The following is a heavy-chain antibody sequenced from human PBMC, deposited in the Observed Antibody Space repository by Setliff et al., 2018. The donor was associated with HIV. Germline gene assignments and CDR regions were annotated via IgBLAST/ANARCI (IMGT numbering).Heavy chain of an antibody. CDR3: ARPLTTSYNFWGDAFAI. CDR1: GDSINIDNYY. Sequence: PSETLSLTCTVSGDSINIDNYYWNWIRQPAGKGLEWIGHIYTGGSTNYNPSLKSRVTISVDASKNHFSLKLPPVTAADTAVYYCARPLTTSYNFWGDAFAIWGQGTMVT. CDR2: IYTGGST. V-gene: IGHV4-61*09. D-gene: IGHD3-3*01. J-gene: IGHJ3*02.